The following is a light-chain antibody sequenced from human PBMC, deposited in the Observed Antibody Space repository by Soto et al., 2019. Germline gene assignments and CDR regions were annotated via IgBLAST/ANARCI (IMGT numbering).Light chain of an antibody. J-gene: IGLJ1*01. CDR3: QSYDSRMSGFYV. CDR1: SSNIGVGYD. Sequence: QSVLTQPPSVSGAPGQRVTISCTGSSSNIGVGYDVHWYQQFPGTAPRLLIFGNGNRPSWVPDRFSGSQSGTSASLAITGLQPEDEADYYCQSYDSRMSGFYVFGTGTKATVL. V-gene: IGLV1-40*01. CDR2: GNG.